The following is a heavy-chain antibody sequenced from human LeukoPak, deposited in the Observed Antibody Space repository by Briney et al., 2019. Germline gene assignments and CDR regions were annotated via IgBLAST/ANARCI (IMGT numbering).Heavy chain of an antibody. CDR2: INSDGSTT. J-gene: IGHJ4*02. D-gene: IGHD2-2*01. Sequence: GGSLRLSCAASGFTFSSSWMHWVRQAPGKGLVWVSRINSDGSTTNYADSVKGRIIISRDNAKNTLYLQMNSLRAEDTAVYYCTRPESSSSLACDHWGQGTLVTVSS. CDR1: GFTFSSSW. V-gene: IGHV3-74*01. CDR3: TRPESSSSLACDH.